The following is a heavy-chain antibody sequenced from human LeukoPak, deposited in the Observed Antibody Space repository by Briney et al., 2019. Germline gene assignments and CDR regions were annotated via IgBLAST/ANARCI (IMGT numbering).Heavy chain of an antibody. J-gene: IGHJ5*02. V-gene: IGHV4-59*01. CDR3: ARGNPGRFDP. CDR2: IYYSGST. Sequence: PSGTLSLTCTVSGVSISSYYWSWIRQPPGKGLEWIGYIYYSGSTNYNPSLKSRVTTSVDTSKNQFSLKLSSVTAADTAVYYCARGNPGRFDPWGQGTLVTVSS. CDR1: GVSISSYY. D-gene: IGHD1-1*01.